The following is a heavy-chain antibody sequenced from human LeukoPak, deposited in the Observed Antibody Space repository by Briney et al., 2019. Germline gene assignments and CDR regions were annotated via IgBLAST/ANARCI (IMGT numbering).Heavy chain of an antibody. V-gene: IGHV3-7*01. Sequence: GGSLTLSCAASGFTLSSYWMSWVRQAPGKGLEWVANIKQDGSEKYYVDSVKGRFTISRDNAKNSLYLQMNSLRAEDTAVYYCASKGRYFDWLTPPHYWGQGTLVTVSS. D-gene: IGHD3-9*01. CDR3: ASKGRYFDWLTPPHY. CDR2: IKQDGSEK. J-gene: IGHJ4*02. CDR1: GFTLSSYW.